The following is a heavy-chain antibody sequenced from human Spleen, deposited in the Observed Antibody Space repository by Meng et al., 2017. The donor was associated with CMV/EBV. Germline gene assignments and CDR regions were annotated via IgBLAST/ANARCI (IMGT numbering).Heavy chain of an antibody. Sequence: KASGYDFTGYDMHWVRQATGQGLEWMGWVNPYRGNTGYAKRFQGRGTFSRDTSIDTAYLELSSLRSEDTAVYYCTSNWRKGKGWFDPWGQGTLVTVSS. D-gene: IGHD1-20*01. CDR1: GYDFTGYD. CDR3: TSNWRKGKGWFDP. J-gene: IGHJ5*02. CDR2: VNPYRGNT. V-gene: IGHV1-8*03.